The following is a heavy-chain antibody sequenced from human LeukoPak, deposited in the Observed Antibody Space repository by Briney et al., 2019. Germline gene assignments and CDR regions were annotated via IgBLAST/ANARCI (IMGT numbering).Heavy chain of an antibody. J-gene: IGHJ4*02. CDR3: TGGPYYFDY. CDR1: GFTFGDYA. D-gene: IGHD3-16*01. CDR2: IRSKAYGGTT. Sequence: GGSRRLSCTASGFTFGDYAMSWVRQAPGKGLEWVGFIRSKAYGGTTEYAASVKARFTISRDDSKSIAYLQMNSLKTEDTAVYYCTGGPYYFDYWGQGTLVTVSS. V-gene: IGHV3-49*04.